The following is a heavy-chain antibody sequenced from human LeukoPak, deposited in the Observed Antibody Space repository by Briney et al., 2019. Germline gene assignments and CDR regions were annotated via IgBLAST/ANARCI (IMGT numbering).Heavy chain of an antibody. J-gene: IGHJ4*02. V-gene: IGHV3-21*01. CDR1: GFTFSSYS. CDR3: ARDLRDSYGSFAFDY. D-gene: IGHD5-18*01. CDR2: ISSSSTYV. Sequence: GGSLRLSCAASGFTFSSYSMSWVRQAPGKGLEWVSSISSSSTYVYYADSVKGRFTISRDNAKISLYLQTNSLGAEDTAVYYCARDLRDSYGSFAFDYWGQGTLVTVSS.